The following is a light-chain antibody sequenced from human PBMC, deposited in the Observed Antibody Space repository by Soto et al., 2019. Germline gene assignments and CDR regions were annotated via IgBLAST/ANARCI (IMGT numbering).Light chain of an antibody. J-gene: IGKJ4*01. CDR2: AAS. Sequence: IQLTQSPSSLSASVGDRVTITCRASQSIGTSLAWYQQKPEKAPNLLISAASTLQSGVPSRFSASGSGTDFALTISSLQPEDFATYYCQQLISYPFTFGGGTKVDIK. CDR1: QSIGTS. V-gene: IGKV1-9*01. CDR3: QQLISYPFT.